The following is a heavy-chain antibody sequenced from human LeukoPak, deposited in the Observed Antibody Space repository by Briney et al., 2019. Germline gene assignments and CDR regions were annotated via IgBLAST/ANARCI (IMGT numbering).Heavy chain of an antibody. V-gene: IGHV4-59*08. D-gene: IGHD3-22*01. J-gene: IGHJ2*01. CDR2: ISYSGST. CDR1: GGSISSYY. Sequence: SETLSLTCTVSGGSISSYYWNWIRQPPGKGLEWMGYISYSGSTNYNPSLKNRVTISVDTSKNQFSLKLSSVTAADTAVYYCARMLPDYYDSNYNYVVQWFFDLWGRGTLVTVSS. CDR3: ARMLPDYYDSNYNYVVQWFFDL.